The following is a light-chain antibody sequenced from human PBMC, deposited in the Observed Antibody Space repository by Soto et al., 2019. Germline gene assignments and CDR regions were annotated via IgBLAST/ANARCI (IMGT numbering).Light chain of an antibody. CDR3: SSYTSSSTVV. Sequence: QSALTQPASVSGSPGQSITISCTGTSIDVGGYNYVSWYQQHPGKAPKLMIYEVSNRPSGVSNRFSGSKSGNTASLTISGLQAEDEADYYCSSYTSSSTVVFGGGTKHIVL. CDR1: SIDVGGYNY. CDR2: EVS. J-gene: IGLJ2*01. V-gene: IGLV2-14*01.